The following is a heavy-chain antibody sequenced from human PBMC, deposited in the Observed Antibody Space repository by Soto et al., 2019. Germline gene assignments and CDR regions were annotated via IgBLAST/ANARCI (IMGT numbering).Heavy chain of an antibody. J-gene: IGHJ5*02. V-gene: IGHV4-61*01. CDR3: AREGYSSGWYWFDP. CDR2: IYYSGST. Sequence: PSETLSLTCTVSGGSVSSGSYYWSWIRQPPGKGLEWIGYIYYSGSTNYNPSLKSRVTISVDTSKNQFSLKLSSVTAADTAVYYCAREGYSSGWYWFDPWAREPWSPSPQ. D-gene: IGHD6-19*01. CDR1: GGSVSSGSYY.